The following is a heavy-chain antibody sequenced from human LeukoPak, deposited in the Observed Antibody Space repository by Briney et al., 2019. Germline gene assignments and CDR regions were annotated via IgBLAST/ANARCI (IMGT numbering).Heavy chain of an antibody. D-gene: IGHD2-15*01. V-gene: IGHV3-7*01. CDR3: ARDLSSWLGGPFDY. Sequence: GGSLRLSCAASGFTFSSYWMSWVRQPPGKGLEWVANINQDGSDKYYVESVKGRFTISRDNAKNSLYLQMSSLRAEDTAVYYCARDLSSWLGGPFDYWGQGTLVTVSS. CDR1: GFTFSSYW. CDR2: INQDGSDK. J-gene: IGHJ4*02.